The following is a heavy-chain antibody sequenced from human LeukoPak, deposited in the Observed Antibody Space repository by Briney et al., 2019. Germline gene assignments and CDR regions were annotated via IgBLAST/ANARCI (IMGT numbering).Heavy chain of an antibody. Sequence: PSETLSLTCAVYGGSFSGYYWSGIRQPPGEGLEWIGEINHSGSTNYNPSLKSRVTISVDTSKNQFSLKLSSVTAADTAVYYCARVGSAALPDYWGQGTLVTVSS. J-gene: IGHJ4*02. D-gene: IGHD3-10*01. CDR2: INHSGST. V-gene: IGHV4-34*01. CDR1: GGSFSGYY. CDR3: ARVGSAALPDY.